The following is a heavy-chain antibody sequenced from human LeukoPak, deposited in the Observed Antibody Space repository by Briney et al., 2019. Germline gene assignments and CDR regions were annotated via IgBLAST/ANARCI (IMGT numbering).Heavy chain of an antibody. CDR3: AREVVSGGNCFFDY. D-gene: IGHD2-15*01. Sequence: SSETLSLTCTVSGGSISSYYWSWIRQPPGKGLEWIGYIHYSEYSGRISTDYNPSLMSPVTISVDTSKSQFSLKLSSVTAADTAVYYCAREVVSGGNCFFDYWGQGTLVTVSS. J-gene: IGHJ4*02. CDR1: GGSISSYY. V-gene: IGHV4-59*01. CDR2: IHYSEYSGRIST.